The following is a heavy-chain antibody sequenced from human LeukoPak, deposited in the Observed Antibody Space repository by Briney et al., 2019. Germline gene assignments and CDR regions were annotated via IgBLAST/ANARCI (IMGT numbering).Heavy chain of an antibody. CDR1: GNSFTNCG. CDR3: ARDERSAAAGSAYYLDS. Sequence: ASVKVSCKASGNSFTNCGISWVRQAPGQGLEWMGWISGFNGNANFAPKLQDRVTLTTDASTSTAYMELRSLRSDDTAVYYCARDERSAAAGSAYYLDSWGQGTLVTVSS. V-gene: IGHV1-18*01. CDR2: ISGFNGNA. J-gene: IGHJ4*02. D-gene: IGHD6-13*01.